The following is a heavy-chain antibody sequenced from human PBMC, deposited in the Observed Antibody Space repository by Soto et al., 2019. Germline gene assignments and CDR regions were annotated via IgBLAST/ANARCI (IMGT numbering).Heavy chain of an antibody. CDR1: GFTFSGSA. J-gene: IGHJ4*02. CDR2: IRSKANSYAT. D-gene: IGHD5-12*01. Sequence: GGSLRLSCAASGFTFSGSAMHWVRQASGKGLEWVGRIRSKANSYATAYAASVKGRFTISRDDSKNTAYLQMNSLKTEDTAVYYCTRSWDSGYENLLTPVAHWGQGTLVTVSS. V-gene: IGHV3-73*01. CDR3: TRSWDSGYENLLTPVAH.